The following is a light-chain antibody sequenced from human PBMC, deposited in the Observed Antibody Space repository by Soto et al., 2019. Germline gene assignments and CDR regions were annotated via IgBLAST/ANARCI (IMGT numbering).Light chain of an antibody. J-gene: IGLJ1*01. Sequence: QSALTQPPSVSGSPGQSVTISCTGSSNDVASNYRVSWYQQPPGTAPKLVIYGVTNRPSGVPDRFSGSRSGNTASLTISGLQAEDKADYFCISYTDSSAYVFGTGTKLTVL. CDR3: ISYTDSSAYV. V-gene: IGLV2-18*02. CDR2: GVT. CDR1: SNDVASNYR.